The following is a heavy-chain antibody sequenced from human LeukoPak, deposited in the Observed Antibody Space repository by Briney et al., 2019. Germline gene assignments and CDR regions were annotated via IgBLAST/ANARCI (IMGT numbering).Heavy chain of an antibody. Sequence: GGSLRLSCAASGFTVSSSYMSWVRQAPGKGLEWVSAISGSGGSTYYADSVKGRFTISRDNSKNTLYLQMNSLRADDTAVYYCAKRRGLELTYYYHMDVWGKGTTVTVSS. CDR2: ISGSGGST. J-gene: IGHJ6*03. CDR3: AKRRGLELTYYYHMDV. CDR1: GFTVSSSY. V-gene: IGHV3-23*01. D-gene: IGHD1-7*01.